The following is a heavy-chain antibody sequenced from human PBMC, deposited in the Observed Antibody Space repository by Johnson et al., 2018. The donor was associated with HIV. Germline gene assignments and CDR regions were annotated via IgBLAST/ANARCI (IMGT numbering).Heavy chain of an antibody. Sequence: LSCAASDFTFDDYAMHWVRQAPGKGLEWVSSISGSGGSTFYADSVKGRFTISRDNSKNTLYLQMNSLRAEDTAVYYCAKALRIFGSGVKEAFDIWGQGTMVTVSS. CDR3: AKALRIFGSGVKEAFDI. CDR1: DFTFDDYA. CDR2: ISGSGGST. J-gene: IGHJ3*02. V-gene: IGHV3-23*01. D-gene: IGHD3-10*01.